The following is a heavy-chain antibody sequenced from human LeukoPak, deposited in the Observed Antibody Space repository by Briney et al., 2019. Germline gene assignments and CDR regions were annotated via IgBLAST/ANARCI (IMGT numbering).Heavy chain of an antibody. CDR2: INPNDGDT. V-gene: IGHV1-2*02. Sequence: ASVKVSCKASGYTFTDYYMHWVRQAPGQGFEWMGWINPNDGDTNYAQKFQGRVTMTRDTSISTAHMEVSRLRSDDTAVYYCARANFLYCSNTTCLFDYWGQGTLVTVSS. CDR3: ARANFLYCSNTTCLFDY. J-gene: IGHJ4*02. CDR1: GYTFTDYY. D-gene: IGHD2-2*01.